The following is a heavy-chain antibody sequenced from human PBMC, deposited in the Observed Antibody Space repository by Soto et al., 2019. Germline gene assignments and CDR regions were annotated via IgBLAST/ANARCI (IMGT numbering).Heavy chain of an antibody. CDR1: GFDFNSYS. D-gene: IGHD1-26*01. Sequence: EVQLVESGGGLVQPGGSLRLSCVASGFDFNSYSMNWSRQAPGKGLEWISYINSGSTSVFYADSVKGRFTISRDNAKNSLYLQMNSLRAEDTAVYYCTSSASPDAYWGQGTLVTVSS. CDR2: INSGSTSV. CDR3: TSSASPDAY. V-gene: IGHV3-48*01. J-gene: IGHJ4*02.